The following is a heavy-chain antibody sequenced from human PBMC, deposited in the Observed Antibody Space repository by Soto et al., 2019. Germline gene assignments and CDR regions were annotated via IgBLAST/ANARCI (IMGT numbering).Heavy chain of an antibody. Sequence: EVQLVESGGTLVQPGGSLRLSCAASGFTFNTYWMHWVRQAPGKGLVWVSHINSDGTKTTYADSVKGRFTISRDNAKNTVYLQMNSLRAEDTAVYYCATVATNSYNWLDPWGQGTLVTVSS. J-gene: IGHJ5*02. CDR2: INSDGTKT. V-gene: IGHV3-74*01. CDR3: ATVATNSYNWLDP. D-gene: IGHD5-12*01. CDR1: GFTFNTYW.